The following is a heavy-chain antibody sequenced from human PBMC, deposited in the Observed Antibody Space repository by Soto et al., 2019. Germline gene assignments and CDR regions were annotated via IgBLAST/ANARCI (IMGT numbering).Heavy chain of an antibody. CDR3: ARVPDV. J-gene: IGHJ6*02. CDR2: IYHSGST. Sequence: TLSLTCPVSGRSISRGGYSWSWIPQPPGKGLEWIGYIYHSGSTYYNPSLKSRVTISVDRSKNQFSLKLSSVTAADTAVYYCARVPDVWGQGTTVTVSS. V-gene: IGHV4-30-2*01. CDR1: GRSISRGGYS.